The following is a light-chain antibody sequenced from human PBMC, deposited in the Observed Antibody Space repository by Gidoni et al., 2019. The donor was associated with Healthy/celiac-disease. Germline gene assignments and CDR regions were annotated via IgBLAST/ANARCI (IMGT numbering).Light chain of an antibody. CDR1: ESLGSY. CDR3: QQSYSTLWT. J-gene: IGKJ1*01. CDR2: SAS. Sequence: DIQLPQSPYSLSASVGDRVTITCRASESLGSYLNWYQQKPGKAPKLLIYSASSLQSGVPSRFSGSGSGTDFTLTISRLQPEDFATYYWQQSYSTLWTFGQGTKVEIK. V-gene: IGKV1-39*01.